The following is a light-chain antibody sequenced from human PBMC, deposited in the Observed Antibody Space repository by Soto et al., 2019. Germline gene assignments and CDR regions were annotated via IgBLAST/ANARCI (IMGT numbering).Light chain of an antibody. V-gene: IGKV1-39*01. CDR3: QQTYSTPYT. J-gene: IGKJ2*01. CDR1: QSISTY. CDR2: AAS. Sequence: DIQMTQSPSSLSASVGDRVTITCRASQSISTYLNWYQQKPGRAPKLLIYAASSLQSGVPSRFSGGGSGTDFTLTISSLQPEDFVTYYCQQTYSTPYTFGQGTKLEVK.